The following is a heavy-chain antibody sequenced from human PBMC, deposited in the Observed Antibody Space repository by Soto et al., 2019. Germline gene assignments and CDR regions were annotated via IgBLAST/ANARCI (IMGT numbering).Heavy chain of an antibody. CDR1: GGSFSGYY. J-gene: IGHJ4*02. CDR3: ARGDRSNCGGDCYPYYFDY. Sequence: TLSLTCAVYGGSFSGYYWSWIRQPPGKGLEWIGEINHSGSTNYNPSLKSRVTISADTSKNQFSLKLSSVTAADTAVYYCARGDRSNCGGDCYPYYFDYWGQGTLVTVSS. D-gene: IGHD2-21*02. V-gene: IGHV4-34*01. CDR2: INHSGST.